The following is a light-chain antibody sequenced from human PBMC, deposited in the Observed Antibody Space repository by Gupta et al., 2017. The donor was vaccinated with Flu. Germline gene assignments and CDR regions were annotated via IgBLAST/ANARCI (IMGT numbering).Light chain of an antibody. Sequence: KCKSSQSVLYSSNNRNYLAWYQQKPGQPPKLVLYWASTRESGVPDRFSGSGSGTDFTLTISSLQAEDVAVYYCQQYYNFPPTFGRGTRLEIK. J-gene: IGKJ2*01. CDR3: QQYYNFPPT. CDR1: QSVLYSSNNRNY. CDR2: WAS. V-gene: IGKV4-1*01.